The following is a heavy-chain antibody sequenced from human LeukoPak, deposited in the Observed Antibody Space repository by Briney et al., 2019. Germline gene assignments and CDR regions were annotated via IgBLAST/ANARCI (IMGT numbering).Heavy chain of an antibody. Sequence: PGGSLRLSCAASGFTFDDYGMSWVRHAPGKGLEWVSGINWNGDSTGYVDSVKGRFTISRDNAKNSLYLQMNSLRAEDTALYYCARDRSTVAGTSFDYWGQGTLVTVSS. CDR3: ARDRSTVAGTSFDY. V-gene: IGHV3-20*04. CDR1: GFTFDDYG. J-gene: IGHJ4*02. D-gene: IGHD6-19*01. CDR2: INWNGDST.